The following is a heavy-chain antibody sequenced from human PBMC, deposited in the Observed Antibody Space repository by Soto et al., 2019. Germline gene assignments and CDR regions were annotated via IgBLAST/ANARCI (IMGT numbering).Heavy chain of an antibody. D-gene: IGHD2-2*01. Sequence: GGSLRLSCAASGFTFSSYGMHWVRQAPGKGLEWVAVISYDGSNKYYADSVKGRFTISRDNSKNTLYLQMNSLRAEDTAVYYCAKEAGYCSSTSCNYYYYMDVWGKGTTVTVSS. CDR2: ISYDGSNK. CDR3: AKEAGYCSSTSCNYYYYMDV. V-gene: IGHV3-30*18. CDR1: GFTFSSYG. J-gene: IGHJ6*03.